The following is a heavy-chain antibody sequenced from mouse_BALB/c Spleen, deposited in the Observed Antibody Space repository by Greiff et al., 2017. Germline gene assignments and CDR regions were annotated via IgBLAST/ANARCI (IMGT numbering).Heavy chain of an antibody. CDR2: IDPSDSYT. CDR3: ARGYYGNYVYFDV. J-gene: IGHJ1*01. Sequence: QVQLQQPGAELVKPGASVKLSCKASGYTFTSYWMHWVKQRPGQGLEWIGEIDPSDSYTNYNQKFKGKATLTVDKSSSTAYMQLSSLTSEDSAVYYCARGYYGNYVYFDVWGAGTTVTVSS. D-gene: IGHD2-1*01. V-gene: IGHV1-69*02. CDR1: GYTFTSYW.